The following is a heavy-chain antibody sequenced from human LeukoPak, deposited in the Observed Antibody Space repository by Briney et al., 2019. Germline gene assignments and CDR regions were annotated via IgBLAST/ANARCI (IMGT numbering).Heavy chain of an antibody. CDR3: AREVVPAAIFKGGDKTTKDYYYYMDV. J-gene: IGHJ6*03. D-gene: IGHD2-2*01. CDR1: GGSISSGGYY. Sequence: PSETLSLTCTVSGGSISSGGYYWSWIRQHPGKGLEWIGYIYYSGSTYNNPSPKSRVTISVDTSKNQFSLKLSSVTAADTAVYYCAREVVPAAIFKGGDKTTKDYYYYMDVWGKGTTVTVSS. V-gene: IGHV4-31*03. CDR2: IYYSGST.